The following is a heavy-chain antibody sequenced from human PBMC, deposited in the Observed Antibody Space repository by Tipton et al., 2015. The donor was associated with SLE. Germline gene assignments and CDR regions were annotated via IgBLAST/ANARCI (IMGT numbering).Heavy chain of an antibody. D-gene: IGHD5-18*01. CDR3: ARDYGGYSYGYVDY. V-gene: IGHV3-7*01. CDR1: GFTFSGYW. J-gene: IGHJ4*02. CDR2: IKQDGSEK. Sequence: SLRLSCAASGFTFSGYWMSWVRQAPGAGLECVANIKQDGSEKYYVDSVKGRFTISRDSAKNSLYLQMNSLRAEDTAVYYCARDYGGYSYGYVDYWGQGTLATVSS.